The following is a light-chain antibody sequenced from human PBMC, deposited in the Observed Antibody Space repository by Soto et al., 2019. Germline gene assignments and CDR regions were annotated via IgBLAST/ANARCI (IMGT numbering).Light chain of an antibody. Sequence: QSALAQPPSASGSPGQSVTISCTGTSSDVGGSNYVSWYQHHPGKAPKLMIYEVSKRPSGVPDRSSGSKSGNTASLTVSGLQAEDEADYYCTSYGGSNNFYVFGTGTKVTV. CDR3: TSYGGSNNFYV. CDR2: EVS. CDR1: SSDVGGSNY. V-gene: IGLV2-8*01. J-gene: IGLJ1*01.